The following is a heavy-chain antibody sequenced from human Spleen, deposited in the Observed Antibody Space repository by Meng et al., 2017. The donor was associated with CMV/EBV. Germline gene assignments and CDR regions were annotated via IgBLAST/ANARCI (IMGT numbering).Heavy chain of an antibody. D-gene: IGHD3-3*01. CDR1: GYTFTSYD. J-gene: IGHJ6*02. Sequence: ASVKVSCKASGYTFTSYDINWVRQATGQGLEWMGWMNPNSGNTGYAQKFQGRVTMTRNTSISTAYMELSSLRSEDTAVYYCARGPYYDFPGCMDVWGQGTTVTVSS. CDR2: MNPNSGNT. V-gene: IGHV1-8*01. CDR3: ARGPYYDFPGCMDV.